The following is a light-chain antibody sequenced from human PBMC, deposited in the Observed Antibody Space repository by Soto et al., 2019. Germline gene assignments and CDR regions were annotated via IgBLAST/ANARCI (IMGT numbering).Light chain of an antibody. Sequence: DIQLTQSPSFLSASVGDRVTITCRASQGISSYLAWYQQKPGKAPKLLIYAASTLQSGVPSRFSGSGYGTDFTLTISSLQPEDSATYYCQQLYTYPLTFGGGTKVDIK. CDR3: QQLYTYPLT. CDR2: AAS. J-gene: IGKJ4*01. CDR1: QGISSY. V-gene: IGKV1-9*01.